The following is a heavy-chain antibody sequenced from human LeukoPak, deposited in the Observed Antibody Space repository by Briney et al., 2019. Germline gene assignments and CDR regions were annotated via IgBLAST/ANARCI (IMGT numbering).Heavy chain of an antibody. Sequence: SGGSLRLSCAASGFTFSIYAMNWVRQAPGKGLEWVSGISGSGGSTDYADSVKGRFTISRDNSKNTLYLEMNSLRAEDTAVYYCAKGSRGSYDYWGQGTLVTVSS. J-gene: IGHJ4*02. D-gene: IGHD1-26*01. V-gene: IGHV3-23*01. CDR2: ISGSGGST. CDR3: AKGSRGSYDY. CDR1: GFTFSIYA.